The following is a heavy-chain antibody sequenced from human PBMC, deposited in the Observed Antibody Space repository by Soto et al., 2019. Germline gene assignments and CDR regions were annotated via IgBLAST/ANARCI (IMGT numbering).Heavy chain of an antibody. D-gene: IGHD3-10*01. Sequence: QVQLVQSGAEVKNPGASVKVSCKTAGYVCTKCAIHWVRQAPGQRPEWLGWINAGDGHTKYSQKFQGRLTITRDTSASTAYMELNSLRSEDTGFYYCATYSGSGTYYNPPHFSSWGQGTLVSVSS. CDR3: ATYSGSGTYYNPPHFSS. V-gene: IGHV1-3*01. CDR2: INAGDGHT. CDR1: GYVCTKCA. J-gene: IGHJ4*02.